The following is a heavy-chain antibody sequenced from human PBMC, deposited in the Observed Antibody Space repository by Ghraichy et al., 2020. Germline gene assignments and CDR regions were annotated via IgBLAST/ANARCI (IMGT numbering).Heavy chain of an antibody. J-gene: IGHJ4*02. D-gene: IGHD6-13*01. Sequence: ETLSLTCSVSGGSIGISYYWGWIRQPPGKGLEWIGSIYYSGSTYYNPSLKSRVTISVDTSKNQFSLKLSSVTAADTAVYYCARRQQLARFDYWGQGTLVTVSS. V-gene: IGHV4-39*01. CDR2: IYYSGST. CDR1: GGSIGISYY. CDR3: ARRQQLARFDY.